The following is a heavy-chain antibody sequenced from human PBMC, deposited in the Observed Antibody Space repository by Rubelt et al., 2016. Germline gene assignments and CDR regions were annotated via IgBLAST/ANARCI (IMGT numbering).Heavy chain of an antibody. CDR3: ARKGTHRRTFDY. CDR1: GGSFSGYY. J-gene: IGHJ4*02. Sequence: QVQLQQWGAGLLKPSETLSLTCAVYGGSFSGYYWSWIRQPPGKGLEWIGEINHSGSTNYNPSLKSRVTISVDTSKKQFSLKLSSVTAADTAVYYCARKGTHRRTFDYWGQGTLVTVSS. CDR2: INHSGST. V-gene: IGHV4-34*01.